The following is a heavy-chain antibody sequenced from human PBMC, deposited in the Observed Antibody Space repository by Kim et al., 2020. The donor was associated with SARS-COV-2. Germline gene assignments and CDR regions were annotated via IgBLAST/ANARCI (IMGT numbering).Heavy chain of an antibody. V-gene: IGHV3-23*01. CDR1: GFTFSGYA. J-gene: IGHJ4*02. CDR3: VKDRVVGAGRPDF. Sequence: GGSLRLSCAASGFTFSGYAMTWVRQAPGKGLEWVSSIGGGGFDTYYTDSVKGRFAISRDNSKNALYLEMSSVGPEDTALYYCVKDRVVGAGRPDFWGQGTLVTVSS. D-gene: IGHD1-26*01. CDR2: IGGGGFDT.